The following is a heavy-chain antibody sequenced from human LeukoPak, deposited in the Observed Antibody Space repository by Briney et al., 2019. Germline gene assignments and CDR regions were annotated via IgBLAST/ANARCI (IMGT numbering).Heavy chain of an antibody. Sequence: ASVKVSCKASGGTFSSYAISWVRQAPGQGLEWMGGIIPIFGTANYAQKFQGRVTITADESTSTAYMELSSLRSEDTAVYYCASPLDYDILTGYPLDYWGQGTLVTVSS. CDR1: GGTFSSYA. J-gene: IGHJ4*02. CDR3: ASPLDYDILTGYPLDY. CDR2: IIPIFGTA. D-gene: IGHD3-9*01. V-gene: IGHV1-69*01.